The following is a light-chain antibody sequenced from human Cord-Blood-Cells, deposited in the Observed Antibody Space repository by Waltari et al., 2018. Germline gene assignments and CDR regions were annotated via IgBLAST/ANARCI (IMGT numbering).Light chain of an antibody. V-gene: IGLV2-14*01. CDR3: SSYTGSTLYV. J-gene: IGLJ1*01. CDR1: SSDVGGYNY. Sequence: QSALTQPASVSGSPGQSITISCTGTSSDVGGYNYVSWYQQHPGKAPKLIMYDVSNRPSGVSNRFSGSKSGNTASLTISGLQAEDEADYYFSSYTGSTLYVFGTGTKVTVL. CDR2: DVS.